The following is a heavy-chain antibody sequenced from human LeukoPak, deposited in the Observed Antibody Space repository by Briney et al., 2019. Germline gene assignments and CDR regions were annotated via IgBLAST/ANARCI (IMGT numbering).Heavy chain of an antibody. Sequence: SEAQSLTCTGSGGSINGYYWSWIRHPPGKGLEWIGYIYYSGSTNYHPSLKSRVTMSVDPSKIQFAQQLSSVTAADTAVYYCARHLVGATGTGPFDYWGQGTLVTVSS. CDR2: IYYSGST. CDR3: ARHLVGATGTGPFDY. V-gene: IGHV4-59*08. CDR1: GGSINGYY. J-gene: IGHJ4*02. D-gene: IGHD1-26*01.